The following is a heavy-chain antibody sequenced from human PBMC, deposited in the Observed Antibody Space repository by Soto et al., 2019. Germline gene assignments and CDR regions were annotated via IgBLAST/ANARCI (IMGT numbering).Heavy chain of an antibody. CDR2: IWYDGSNK. V-gene: IGHV3-33*01. J-gene: IGHJ6*02. CDR3: ARVQGPQWLVPDYYYYGMDV. CDR1: GFTFSSYG. Sequence: GGSLRLSCAASGFTFSSYGMHWVRQAPGKGLEWVAVIWYDGSNKYYADSVKGRFTISRDNSKNKLYLQMNSLRAEDTAVYYCARVQGPQWLVPDYYYYGMDVWGQGTTVTVSS. D-gene: IGHD6-19*01.